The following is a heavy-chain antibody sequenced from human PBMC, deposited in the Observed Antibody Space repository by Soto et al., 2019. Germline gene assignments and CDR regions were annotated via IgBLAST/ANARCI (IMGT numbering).Heavy chain of an antibody. Sequence: CIIQTPGKGLEWVAVISYDGSNKYYADSVKGRFTISRDNSKNTLYLQMNSLRAEDTAVYYCAKVYSSSWYGSDYYSYYGMEVWGPGTTVTVS. CDR2: ISYDGSNK. D-gene: IGHD6-13*01. J-gene: IGHJ6*02. V-gene: IGHV3-30*18. CDR3: AKVYSSSWYGSDYYSYYGMEV.